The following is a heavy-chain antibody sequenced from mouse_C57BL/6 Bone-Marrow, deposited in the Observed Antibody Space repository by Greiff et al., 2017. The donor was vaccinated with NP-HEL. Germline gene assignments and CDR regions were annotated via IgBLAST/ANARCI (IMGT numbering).Heavy chain of an antibody. CDR3: TFYYDYAFAY. D-gene: IGHD2-4*01. CDR2: IDPENGDT. Sequence: EVQLVESGAELVRPGASVKLSCTASGFNIKDDYMHWVKQRPEQGLEWIGWIDPENGDTEYASKFQGKATITADTSSNTAYLQLSSLTSEDTAVYYCTFYYDYAFAYWGQGTLVTVSA. CDR1: GFNIKDDY. J-gene: IGHJ3*01. V-gene: IGHV14-4*01.